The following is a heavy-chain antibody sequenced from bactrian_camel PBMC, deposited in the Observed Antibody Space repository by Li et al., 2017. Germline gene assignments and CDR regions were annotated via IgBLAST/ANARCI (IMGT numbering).Heavy chain of an antibody. CDR2: IYTGDDST. J-gene: IGHJ4*01. D-gene: IGHD1*01. CDR1: GYSYTTNC. CDR3: AAAWTHWRGNCPGGFTSSSYND. V-gene: IGHV3S1*01. Sequence: HVQLVESGGGSVQPGGSLTLSCVGSGYSYTTNCMGWFRQYPGKEREGLAAIYTGDDSTHYADSVKGRFTISFDAAVNTLYLQMNSLKPEDTAMYYCAAAWTHWRGNCPGGFTSSSYNDWGQGTQVTVS.